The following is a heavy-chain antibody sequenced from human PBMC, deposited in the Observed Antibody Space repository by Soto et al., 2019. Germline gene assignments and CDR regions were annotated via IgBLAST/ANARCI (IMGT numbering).Heavy chain of an antibody. CDR2: INPDGGST. J-gene: IGHJ4*02. V-gene: IGHV1-46*01. CDR3: RSSGYQFDY. Sequence: QVQLVQSGAEVREPGASVKVSCKASGYTFTSYYMHWVRQAPGQGLEWMGVINPDGGSTTYAQKFQGRVCMTRDTSTNTVYMELRSLGSADTAVYYCRSSGYQFDYWGQGTLLTVSS. CDR1: GYTFTSYY. D-gene: IGHD3-22*01.